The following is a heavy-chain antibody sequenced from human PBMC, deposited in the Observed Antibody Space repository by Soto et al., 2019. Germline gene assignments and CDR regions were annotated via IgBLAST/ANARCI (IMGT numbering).Heavy chain of an antibody. V-gene: IGHV6-1*01. J-gene: IGHJ3*02. D-gene: IGHD6-19*01. Sequence: PSQTLSLTCAISGDSVSSNSVVWNWIRQSPSRGLEWLGRTYYRSRWYSDYAVSVKSRITINPDTSKNHFSLQLKSLTPEDTAVYYCVRRGSSGSFEIWGQGTMVTVS. CDR2: TYYRSRWYS. CDR1: GDSVSSNSVV. CDR3: VRRGSSGSFEI.